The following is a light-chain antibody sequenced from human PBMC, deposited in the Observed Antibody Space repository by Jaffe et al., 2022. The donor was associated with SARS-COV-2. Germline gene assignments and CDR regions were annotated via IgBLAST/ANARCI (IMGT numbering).Light chain of an antibody. Sequence: QSVLIQPPSASGTPGQRVTVSCSGSSSNIGSNYLYWYQHLPGAAPKLLIYRDNLRPSGVPDRFSGSKSGTSASLAISGLRSEDEADYYCTTWDDSLSAYVFGPGTKVTVL. V-gene: IGLV1-47*01. CDR1: SSNIGSNY. J-gene: IGLJ1*01. CDR2: RDN. CDR3: TTWDDSLSAYV.